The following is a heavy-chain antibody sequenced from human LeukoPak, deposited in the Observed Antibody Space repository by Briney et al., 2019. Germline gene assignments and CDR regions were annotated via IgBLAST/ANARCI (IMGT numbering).Heavy chain of an antibody. CDR1: GFTFSSYG. D-gene: IGHD1-1*01. Sequence: GGSLRLSCAASGFTFSSYGMHWVRQAPGKGLEWVAFIRYDGSNKYYADSVKGRFTISRDNSKNTLYLQMNSLRAEDTAVYYCARGEGTGTDTVDYWGQGTLVTVSS. J-gene: IGHJ4*02. CDR2: IRYDGSNK. V-gene: IGHV3-30*02. CDR3: ARGEGTGTDTVDY.